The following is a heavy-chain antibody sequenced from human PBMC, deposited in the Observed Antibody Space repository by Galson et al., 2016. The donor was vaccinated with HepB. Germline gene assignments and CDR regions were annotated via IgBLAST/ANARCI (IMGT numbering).Heavy chain of an antibody. D-gene: IGHD3-3*01. CDR2: INPSDGST. CDR3: ARSVQGGFLSFGPKAYSYYAMDV. Sequence: SVKVSCKASGYTFTSYHIHWVRQAPGQGLEWMGIINPSDGSTTFAQTFQGRVIMTRDTSTSTVYMELRRLRSEDTAVFYCARSVQGGFLSFGPKAYSYYAMDVWGQGTTVIVSS. V-gene: IGHV1-46*01. CDR1: GYTFTSYH. J-gene: IGHJ6*02.